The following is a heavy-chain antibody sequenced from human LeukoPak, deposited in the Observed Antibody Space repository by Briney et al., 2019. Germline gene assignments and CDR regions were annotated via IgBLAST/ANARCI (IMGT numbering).Heavy chain of an antibody. Sequence: SETLSLTCTVSGGSISSSTYYWGWIRQPPGKGLEWIGYIYYSGSTYYNPSLKSRVTISVDTSKNQFSLKLSSVTAADTAVYYCARALGAGVLNYWGQGTLVTVSS. CDR2: IYYSGST. V-gene: IGHV4-39*07. CDR1: GGSISSSTYY. J-gene: IGHJ4*02. D-gene: IGHD3-16*01. CDR3: ARALGAGVLNY.